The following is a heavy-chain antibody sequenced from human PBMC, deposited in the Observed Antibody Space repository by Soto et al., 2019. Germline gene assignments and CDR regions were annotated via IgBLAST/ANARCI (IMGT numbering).Heavy chain of an antibody. D-gene: IGHD2-8*02. V-gene: IGHV3-23*01. J-gene: IGHJ4*02. CDR2: ISGSGGST. CDR3: AKDPGEDTYWFDY. CDR1: GFTFSSYV. Sequence: EVQVLESGGGLVQPGGSLRLSCAASGFTFSSYVMSWVRQAPGKGLEWVSSISGSGGSTYYADSVKGRFTISRDNSKNTLYLQMNSLRAEDTAVYYCAKDPGEDTYWFDYWGQGTLVTVSS.